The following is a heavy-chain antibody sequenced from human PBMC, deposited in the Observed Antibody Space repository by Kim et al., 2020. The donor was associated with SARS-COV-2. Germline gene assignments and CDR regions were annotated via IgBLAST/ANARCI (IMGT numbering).Heavy chain of an antibody. J-gene: IGHJ6*02. CDR1: GGSFSGYY. CDR3: ARNYDFWSGYYPKIGGYVRGYYYGMDV. D-gene: IGHD3-3*01. CDR2: INHSGST. V-gene: IGHV4-34*01. Sequence: SETLSLTCAVYGGSFSGYYWSWIRQPPGKGLEWIGEINHSGSTNYNPSLKSRVTISVDTSKNQFSLKLSSVTAADTAVYYCARNYDFWSGYYPKIGGYVRGYYYGMDVWGQGTTVTVSS.